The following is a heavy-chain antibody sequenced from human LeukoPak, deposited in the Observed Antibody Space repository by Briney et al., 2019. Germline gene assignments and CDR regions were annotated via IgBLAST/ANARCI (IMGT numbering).Heavy chain of an antibody. D-gene: IGHD3-10*01. CDR1: GFTFSSYS. Sequence: PGGSLRLSCAASGFTFSSYSMNWVRQAPGKGLEWVSSISSSSSYIYYADSVKGRFTISRDNAKNSLYLQMNSLRAEDTAVYYCARDRRGRGSGRPNYYGMDVWGQGTTVTVSS. CDR3: ARDRRGRGSGRPNYYGMDV. CDR2: ISSSSSYI. J-gene: IGHJ6*02. V-gene: IGHV3-21*01.